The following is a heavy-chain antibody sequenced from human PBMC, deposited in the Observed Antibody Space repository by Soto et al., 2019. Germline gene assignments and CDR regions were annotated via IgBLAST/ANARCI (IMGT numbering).Heavy chain of an antibody. CDR3: AKGSIEYSASVAK. J-gene: IGHJ4*02. CDR1: GFSFSSYA. Sequence: EVPLLESGGGLVQPRGSLRLSCAASGFSFSSYAMVWVRQAPGKGLEWVSVISARGGSLYFADSVKGRFTISRDNSKNVLSLEMNSLRAEDAATYVCAKGSIEYSASVAKWGQGTLVVVSS. V-gene: IGHV3-23*01. CDR2: ISARGGSL. D-gene: IGHD5-12*01.